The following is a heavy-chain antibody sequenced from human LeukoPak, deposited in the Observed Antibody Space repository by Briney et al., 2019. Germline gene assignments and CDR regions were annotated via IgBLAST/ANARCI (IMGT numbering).Heavy chain of an antibody. J-gene: IGHJ5*02. V-gene: IGHV3-48*03. CDR2: ISSSGSTI. CDR1: GFTFSSYE. Sequence: GGSLRLSCAASGFTFSSYEMNWVRQAPGKGLEWVSYISSSGSTIYYADSVKGRFTISRDNAKNSLYLQMNSLRAEDTAVYYCARDLPLTGTTEFGWFDPWGQGTLVTVSS. CDR3: ARDLPLTGTTEFGWFDP. D-gene: IGHD1-7*01.